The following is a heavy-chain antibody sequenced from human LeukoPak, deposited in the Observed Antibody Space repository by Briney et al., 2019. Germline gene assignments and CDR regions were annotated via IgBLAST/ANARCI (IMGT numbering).Heavy chain of an antibody. D-gene: IGHD6-13*01. V-gene: IGHV4-34*01. CDR3: ARAGVIIAAAGTLTNFDY. CDR1: GGSFSGYY. CDR2: INHSGST. Sequence: SETLSLTCTVYGGSFSGYYWSWIRQPPGKGLEWIGEINHSGSTNYNPSLKSRVTISVDTSKNQFSLKLSSVTAADTAVYYCARAGVIIAAAGTLTNFDYWGQGTLVTISS. J-gene: IGHJ4*02.